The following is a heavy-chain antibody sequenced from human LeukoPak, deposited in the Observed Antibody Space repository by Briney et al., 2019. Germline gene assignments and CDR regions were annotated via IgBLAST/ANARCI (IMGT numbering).Heavy chain of an antibody. D-gene: IGHD3-3*01. CDR2: IYYSGST. V-gene: IGHV4-30-4*01. J-gene: IGHJ4*02. CDR3: ARVALEWLSPFDY. CDR1: GGSISSGDYY. Sequence: PSETLSLTCTVSGGSISSGDYYWSWIRQPPGTGLEWIGYIYYSGSTYYNPSLKSRVTISVDTSKNQFSLKLSSVTAADTAVYYCARVALEWLSPFDYWGQGTLVTVSS.